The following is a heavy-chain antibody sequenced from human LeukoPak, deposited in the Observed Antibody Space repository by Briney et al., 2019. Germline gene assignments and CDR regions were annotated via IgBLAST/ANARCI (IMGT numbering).Heavy chain of an antibody. J-gene: IGHJ3*02. D-gene: IGHD1-26*01. CDR2: ISDSGHRT. V-gene: IGHV3-23*01. CDR3: ARKKWEPTSNDAFDI. Sequence: PGGSLRLSCAASTFSFRNFAMSWVRLAPGKGLEWVSGISDSGHRTDYADSVEGRFTISRDNSKNTLYLQMGSLRAEDTALYYCARKKWEPTSNDAFDIWGQGTMVTVSS. CDR1: TFSFRNFA.